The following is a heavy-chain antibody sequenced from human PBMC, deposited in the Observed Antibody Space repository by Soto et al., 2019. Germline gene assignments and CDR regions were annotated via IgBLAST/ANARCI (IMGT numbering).Heavy chain of an antibody. D-gene: IGHD2-2*01. CDR3: ARGHIVVVPPVGWFDP. CDR2: MFHSGST. Sequence: KPSETLSLTCAVSGYFISSGYYWGWIRQPPGKGLEWIGSMFHSGSTHYNPSLKSRVTISVDTSKNHFSLRLSSVTASDAAVYYCARGHIVVVPPVGWFDPWGQGTLVTVSS. CDR1: GYFISSGYY. J-gene: IGHJ5*02. V-gene: IGHV4-38-2*01.